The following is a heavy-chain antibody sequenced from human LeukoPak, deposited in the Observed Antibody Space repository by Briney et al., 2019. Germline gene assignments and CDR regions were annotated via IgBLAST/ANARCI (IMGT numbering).Heavy chain of an antibody. CDR2: IYPCDSDT. CDR1: GYSFTSYW. V-gene: IGHV5-51*01. CDR3: ASGKVVVAALGAFDI. D-gene: IGHD2-15*01. J-gene: IGHJ3*02. Sequence: GESLKISCKGSGYSFTSYWIGWVRQLPGKGLEWMGIIYPCDSDTRYSPSFQGQVTISADKSISTAYLQWSSLKASDTAMYYCASGKVVVAALGAFDIWCQGTMVTVSS.